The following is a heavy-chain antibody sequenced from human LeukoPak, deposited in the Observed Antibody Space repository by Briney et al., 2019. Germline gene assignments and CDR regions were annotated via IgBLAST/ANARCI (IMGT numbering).Heavy chain of an antibody. CDR3: ASPRIAVAGTGRGAFDI. Sequence: SVKVSCKASGGTFSSYAISWVRQAPGQGLEWMGGIIPIFGTANYAQKFQGRVTITVDESTSTAYMELSSLRSEDTAVYYCASPRIAVAGTGRGAFDIWGQGTMVTVSS. CDR1: GGTFSSYA. V-gene: IGHV1-69*13. D-gene: IGHD6-19*01. J-gene: IGHJ3*02. CDR2: IIPIFGTA.